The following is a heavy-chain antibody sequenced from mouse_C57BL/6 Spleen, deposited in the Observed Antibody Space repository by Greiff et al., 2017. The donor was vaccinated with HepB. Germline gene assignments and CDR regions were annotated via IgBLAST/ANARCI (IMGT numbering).Heavy chain of an antibody. V-gene: IGHV5-17*01. J-gene: IGHJ3*01. CDR2: ISSGSSTI. Sequence: EVKLMESGGGLVKPGGSLKLSCAASGFTFSDYGMHWVRQAPEKGLEWVAYISSGSSTIYYADTVKGRFTISRDNAKNTLFLQMTSLRSEDTAMYYCARGSNYERAWFAYWGQGTLVTVSA. CDR1: GFTFSDYG. D-gene: IGHD2-5*01. CDR3: ARGSNYERAWFAY.